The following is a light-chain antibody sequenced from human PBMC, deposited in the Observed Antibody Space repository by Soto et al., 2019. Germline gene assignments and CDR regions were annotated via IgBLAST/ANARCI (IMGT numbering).Light chain of an antibody. V-gene: IGKV3-15*01. J-gene: IGKJ1*01. CDR2: GAS. CDR3: QQYNNWPSWT. Sequence: EIVMTQSPATLSVSPGERATLSCRASQSVSSNLAWYQQKPGQAPRLLIYGASTRATGIPARFSGSGSGTELTLTIRSLQSEDFAVYYCQQYNNWPSWTFGQGAKVEIK. CDR1: QSVSSN.